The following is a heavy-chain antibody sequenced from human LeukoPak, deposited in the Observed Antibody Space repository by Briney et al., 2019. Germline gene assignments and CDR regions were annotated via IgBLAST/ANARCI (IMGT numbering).Heavy chain of an antibody. D-gene: IGHD3-16*01. V-gene: IGHV1-69*13. CDR1: GDTFSIYG. Sequence: SVKVSCKAVGDTFSIYGISWVRQAPGQGLEWMGGIIPIFGTANYAQKFQGRVTITADESTSTAYMELSSLRSEDTAVYYCARGAKLGGNWFDPWGQGTLVTVSS. CDR2: IIPIFGTA. J-gene: IGHJ5*02. CDR3: ARGAKLGGNWFDP.